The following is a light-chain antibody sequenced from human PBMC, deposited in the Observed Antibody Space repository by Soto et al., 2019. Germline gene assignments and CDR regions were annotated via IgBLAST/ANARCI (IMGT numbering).Light chain of an antibody. CDR1: QSVSSDF. V-gene: IGKV3-20*01. J-gene: IGKJ2*01. CDR3: QQYGDSPLSS. CDR2: NAS. Sequence: EIVLTQSPGTLSLSPGERATLSCRASQSVSSDFLAWYQQKSGQAPRLLIYNASRRAAGIPDRFSGSGSGTDFTLTISRLEPEDFAVYFCQQYGDSPLSSFGQGTKLEIK.